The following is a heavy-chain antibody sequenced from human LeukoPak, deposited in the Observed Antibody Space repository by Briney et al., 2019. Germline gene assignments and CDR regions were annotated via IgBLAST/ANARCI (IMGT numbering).Heavy chain of an antibody. D-gene: IGHD3-22*01. CDR1: GGSISNHY. V-gene: IGHV4-59*11. CDR2: IYYSGST. Sequence: SEPLSLPCTVSGGSISNHYWPWLRQSPGKGLTCIGHIYYSGSTNYNPSLKSRVTISVDTSKNQFSLKLSSLTAADTAVYYCARGSPYRSGYYYTPWDHWFDPWGQGTLVTVPS. J-gene: IGHJ5*02. CDR3: ARGSPYRSGYYYTPWDHWFDP.